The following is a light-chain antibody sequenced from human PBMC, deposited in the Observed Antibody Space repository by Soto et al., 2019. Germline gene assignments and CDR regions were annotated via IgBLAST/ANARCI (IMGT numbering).Light chain of an antibody. CDR1: QNILSN. J-gene: IGKJ5*01. CDR2: GAS. Sequence: EIVLSQSPGTLSSSPGERATLSCRASQNILSNLAWYQQKPGQAPRLLIYGASTRATGIPARFSGSGSGTEFTLTISSLQSEDFEIYYCQQYNNWPITFGQGTRLEIK. V-gene: IGKV3-15*01. CDR3: QQYNNWPIT.